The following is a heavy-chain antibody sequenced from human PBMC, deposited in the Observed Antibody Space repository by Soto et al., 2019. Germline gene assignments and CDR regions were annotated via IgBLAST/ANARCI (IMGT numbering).Heavy chain of an antibody. V-gene: IGHV1-2*02. CDR3: AGGGGVGVAGSAAFDM. J-gene: IGHJ3*02. Sequence: QLHLVHSGAVVKKPGASVTVSCSASGYPVTAYYMHWVRQAPGRGLGWMGGINPATGAAKYTQTFQGRVTRTRDTATSTVFMELSALTSRDTAVFYVAGGGGVGVAGSAAFDMWGQGTLVTVSS. D-gene: IGHD3-3*01. CDR2: INPATGAA. CDR1: GYPVTAYY.